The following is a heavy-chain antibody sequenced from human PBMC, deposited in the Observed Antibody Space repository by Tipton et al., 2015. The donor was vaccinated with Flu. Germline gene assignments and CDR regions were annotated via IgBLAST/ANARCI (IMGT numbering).Heavy chain of an antibody. Sequence: LRLSCAVYGGSLSAYYWNWIRQPPGKGLEWIGEINHSGITKYNPSLKSRVTISVDTSKNQFSLKLSSVTAADTAVYYCARGLYVSGSYQRRYFDSWGQGTLVTVSS. J-gene: IGHJ4*02. D-gene: IGHD3-10*01. CDR2: INHSGIT. V-gene: IGHV4-34*01. CDR3: ARGLYVSGSYQRRYFDS. CDR1: GGSLSAYY.